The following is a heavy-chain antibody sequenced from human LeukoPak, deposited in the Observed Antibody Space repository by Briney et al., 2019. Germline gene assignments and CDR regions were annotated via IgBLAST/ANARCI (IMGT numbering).Heavy chain of an antibody. J-gene: IGHJ4*02. Sequence: GGSLRLSCAASGFTFSDYSMNSVRQAPGKGLEWVSSISSSSSYIYYADSVKGRFTISRDNAKNSLYLQMNSLRAEDTAVYYCARAYYGDYDLDYWGQGTLVTVSS. D-gene: IGHD4-17*01. CDR3: ARAYYGDYDLDY. V-gene: IGHV3-21*06. CDR2: ISSSSSYI. CDR1: GFTFSDYS.